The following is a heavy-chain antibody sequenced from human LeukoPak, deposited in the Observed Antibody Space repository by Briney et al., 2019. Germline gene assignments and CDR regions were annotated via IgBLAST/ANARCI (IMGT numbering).Heavy chain of an antibody. CDR3: AKDLSSSWYFHYFDY. Sequence: GGSLRLSCAASGFTFSSYGMSWVRQAPGKGLEWVSAISGSGGSTSYADSVKGRFTISRDNSKNTLFLQMNSLRAEDTAVYYCAKDLSSSWYFHYFDYWGQGTLVTVSS. CDR2: ISGSGGST. J-gene: IGHJ4*02. V-gene: IGHV3-23*01. D-gene: IGHD6-13*01. CDR1: GFTFSSYG.